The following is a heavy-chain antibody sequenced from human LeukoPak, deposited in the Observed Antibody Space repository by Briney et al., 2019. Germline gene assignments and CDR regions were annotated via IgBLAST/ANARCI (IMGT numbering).Heavy chain of an antibody. D-gene: IGHD6-6*01. Sequence: GGSLRLSCAASGFTFSSYAMSWVRQAPGKGLEWVSAISGSGGTTYYADSVKGRFTISRDNSKNTLYLQMDSLRAEDTAIYYCAKGDLGAARHYFDYWGQGTLVTVSS. J-gene: IGHJ4*02. CDR3: AKGDLGAARHYFDY. CDR2: ISGSGGTT. V-gene: IGHV3-23*01. CDR1: GFTFSSYA.